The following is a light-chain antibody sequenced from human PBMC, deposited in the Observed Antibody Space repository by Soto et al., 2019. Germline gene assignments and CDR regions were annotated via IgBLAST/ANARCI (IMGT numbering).Light chain of an antibody. Sequence: QSVLTQPPSASGTPGQTIVISCSGGTSNIGSHTVNWFQQLPGTAPRLLIYSNTQRPSGVPDRFSASKSGTSASLAINGLQAQYEGDYYCAAWDDSLSGVVFGGGTKLTVL. V-gene: IGLV1-44*01. CDR1: TSNIGSHT. J-gene: IGLJ2*01. CDR2: SNT. CDR3: AAWDDSLSGVV.